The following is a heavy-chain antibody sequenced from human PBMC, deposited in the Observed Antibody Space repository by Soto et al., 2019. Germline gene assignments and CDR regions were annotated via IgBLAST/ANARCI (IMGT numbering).Heavy chain of an antibody. J-gene: IGHJ3*02. D-gene: IGHD3-10*01. CDR2: IYYSGST. Sequence: SETLSLTCTVSGGSISSGGYYWSWIRQHPGKGLEWIGYIYYSGSTYYNPSLKSRVTISVDTSKNQFSLKLSSVTAADTAVYYCARVVITMVRGVGAGRAFDIWGQGTMVTVSS. CDR3: ARVVITMVRGVGAGRAFDI. V-gene: IGHV4-31*03. CDR1: GGSISSGGYY.